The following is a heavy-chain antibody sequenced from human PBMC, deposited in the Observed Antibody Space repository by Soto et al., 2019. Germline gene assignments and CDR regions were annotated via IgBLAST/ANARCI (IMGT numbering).Heavy chain of an antibody. D-gene: IGHD1-1*01. J-gene: IGHJ4*02. V-gene: IGHV1-18*01. CDR1: GYTFTSYG. CDR3: ARGRYGDY. Sequence: QVHLVQSGAEVKKPGASVKVSCKVSGYTFTSYGITWVRQAPGQGLEWMGCISAHNGNTNYAQKLQGRATVTRDTATSTAYMELRSLRSDDTAVYYCARGRYGDYWGQGALVTVSS. CDR2: ISAHNGNT.